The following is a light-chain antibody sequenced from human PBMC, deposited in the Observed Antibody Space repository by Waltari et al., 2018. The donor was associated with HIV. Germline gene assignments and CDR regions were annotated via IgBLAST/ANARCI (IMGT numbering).Light chain of an antibody. Sequence: HSILTTLPSAPRPPAPRATDTRSASTSNRGSCNVYWYQRLPGTSPKLLIYRNNQRPSGVPDRFSGFKSGTSASLAISGLRSEDEADYYCAAWDDNLSGWVFGGGSKLTIL. CDR1: TSNRGSCN. CDR2: RNN. CDR3: AAWDDNLSGWV. V-gene: IGLV1-47*01. J-gene: IGLJ3*02.